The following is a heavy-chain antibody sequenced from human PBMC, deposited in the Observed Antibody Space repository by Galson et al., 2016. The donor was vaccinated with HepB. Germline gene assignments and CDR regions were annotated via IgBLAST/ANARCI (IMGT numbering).Heavy chain of an antibody. V-gene: IGHV3-30*18. CDR1: GCTFRSYG. CDR2: ISYDGNSK. J-gene: IGHJ6*02. CDR3: AKDGRDAYNFNYYYYAMDV. D-gene: IGHD5-24*01. Sequence: SLRLSCAASGCTFRSYGMHWVRQAPGKGLEWVAVISYDGNSKYYADSVKGRFTISRDNSKNTLYLQMNSLRAEDTAVYYCAKDGRDAYNFNYYYYAMDVWGQGTTVTVSS.